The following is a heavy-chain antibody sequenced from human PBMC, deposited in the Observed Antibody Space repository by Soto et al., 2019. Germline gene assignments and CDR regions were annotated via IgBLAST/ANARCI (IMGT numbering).Heavy chain of an antibody. V-gene: IGHV2-26*01. CDR1: GFSLSNARMG. CDR2: IFSNDEK. D-gene: IGHD3-10*01. CDR3: ARYPTRITMVRGAPSGMDV. J-gene: IGHJ6*02. Sequence: QVTLKESGPVLVKPTETLTLTCTVSGFSLSNARMGVSWIRQPPGKALEWLAHIFSNDEKSYSTSLKSRPTIPKDTSKSPVVLTMTNMDPVDTATYYCARYPTRITMVRGAPSGMDVWGQGTTVTVSS.